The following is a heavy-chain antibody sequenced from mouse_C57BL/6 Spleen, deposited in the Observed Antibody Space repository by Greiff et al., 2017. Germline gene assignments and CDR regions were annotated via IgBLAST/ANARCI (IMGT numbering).Heavy chain of an antibody. CDR3: ASGDDGYYADFDY. CDR2: IDPSDSYT. Sequence: QVQLKQPGAELVRPGTSVKLSCKASGYTFTSYWMHWVKQRPGQGLEWIGVIDPSDSYTNYNQKFKGKATLTVDTSSSTAYMQLSSLTSEDSAVYYCASGDDGYYADFDYWGQGTTLTVSS. V-gene: IGHV1-59*01. J-gene: IGHJ2*01. CDR1: GYTFTSYW. D-gene: IGHD2-3*01.